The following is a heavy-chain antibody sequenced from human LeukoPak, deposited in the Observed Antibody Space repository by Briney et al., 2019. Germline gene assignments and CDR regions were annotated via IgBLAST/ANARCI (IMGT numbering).Heavy chain of an antibody. Sequence: SETLSLTCTVSGGSISSGSYYWSWIRQPPGKGLEWIGYIYHSGSTYYNSSLKSRVTISVDRSKNQFSLKLSSVTAADTAVYFCARVESGYTYGYRDYWGQGTLVTVSS. CDR2: IYHSGST. V-gene: IGHV4-30-2*01. CDR3: ARVESGYTYGYRDY. CDR1: GGSISSGSYY. J-gene: IGHJ4*02. D-gene: IGHD5-18*01.